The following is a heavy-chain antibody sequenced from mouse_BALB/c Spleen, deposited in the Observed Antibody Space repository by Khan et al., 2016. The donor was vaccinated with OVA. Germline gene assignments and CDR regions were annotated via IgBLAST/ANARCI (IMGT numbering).Heavy chain of an antibody. D-gene: IGHD4-1*01. CDR3: ADHLTGSFAY. J-gene: IGHJ3*01. CDR1: GFTFSSYS. V-gene: IGHV5-6*01. Sequence: EVQLVESGGDLVKPGASLKLSCAASGFTFSSYSMSWVRQTPDKRLEWVASISSGGDYTYYPDSVKGRSTISRDNSKNTPYLQMSDLKSEDTAVYYCADHLTGSFAYWGQGTLVTVSA. CDR2: ISSGGDYT.